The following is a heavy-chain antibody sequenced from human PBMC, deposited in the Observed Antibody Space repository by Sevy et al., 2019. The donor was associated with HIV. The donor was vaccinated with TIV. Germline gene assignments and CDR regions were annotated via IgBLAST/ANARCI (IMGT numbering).Heavy chain of an antibody. CDR3: AGDKTILVERYGMDV. CDR2: ISSSSGFI. D-gene: IGHD3-3*01. CDR1: DFTFNNYS. J-gene: IGHJ6*02. Sequence: GGSLRLSCAASDFTFNNYSINWVRQAPGKGLEWVSFISSSSGFIYYADSVKGRFTISRDNAKNPLFLQMNSLRAEDTAVYYCAGDKTILVERYGMDVWGQGTTVTVSS. V-gene: IGHV3-21*01.